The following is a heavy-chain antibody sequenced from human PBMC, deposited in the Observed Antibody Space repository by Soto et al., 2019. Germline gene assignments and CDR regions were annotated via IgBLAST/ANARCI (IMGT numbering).Heavy chain of an antibody. J-gene: IGHJ6*02. CDR2: IIPIFGTA. CDR3: ARGGYYDSSGSRNYFYYGMNV. CDR1: GGTFSSYA. Sequence: SVKVSCKASGGTFSSYAISWVRQAPGQGLEWMGGIIPIFGTANYAQKFQGRVTITADESTSTAYMELSSLRSDDTAVYYCARGGYYDSSGSRNYFYYGMNVWGQGTTVTVSS. D-gene: IGHD3-22*01. V-gene: IGHV1-69*13.